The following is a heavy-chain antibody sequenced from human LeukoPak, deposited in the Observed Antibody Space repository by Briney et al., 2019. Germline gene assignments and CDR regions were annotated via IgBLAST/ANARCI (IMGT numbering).Heavy chain of an antibody. V-gene: IGHV1-69*06. CDR1: GDTRSAYS. CDR3: AKGRGRLHVNRGVYNYHYYMEV. CDR2: IIPIFGRA. D-gene: IGHD3-10*01. J-gene: IGHJ6*03. Sequence: SVKVSCKAAGDTRSAYSLNWVRQVPGQGLEWMGGIIPIFGRAYYAQNFQGRVTITADKSTSTAYMELSNLGSEDTAIHYCAKGRGRLHVNRGVYNYHYYMEVWGTGTTVIVS.